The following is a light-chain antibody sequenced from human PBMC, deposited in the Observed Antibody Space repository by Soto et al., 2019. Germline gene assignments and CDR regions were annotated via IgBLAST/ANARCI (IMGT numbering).Light chain of an antibody. Sequence: QSVLTQPPSVSGAPGQRVTISCTGSSSNIGAGYDVHWYQQLPGTAPKLLIYGNSNRPSGVPDRFSGSKSGTSASLAITGLQAEDEADYYCQSYDSRLRGGYVFGTVTKVTV. CDR1: SSNIGAGYD. CDR2: GNS. V-gene: IGLV1-40*01. J-gene: IGLJ1*01. CDR3: QSYDSRLRGGYV.